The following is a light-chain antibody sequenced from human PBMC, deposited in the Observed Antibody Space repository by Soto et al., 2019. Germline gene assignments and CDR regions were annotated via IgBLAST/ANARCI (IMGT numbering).Light chain of an antibody. J-gene: IGKJ4*01. CDR2: WAS. CDR3: QQYYSTPRST. V-gene: IGKV4-1*01. CDR1: QSVLYSSNNKNY. Sequence: DIVMTQSPDSLAVSLGERATINYKSSQSVLYSSNNKNYLAWYQQKPGQPPKLLIYWASTRESGVPDRFSGSGSGTDFTLTISSLQAEDVAVYYCQQYYSTPRSTFGGGTKVEIK.